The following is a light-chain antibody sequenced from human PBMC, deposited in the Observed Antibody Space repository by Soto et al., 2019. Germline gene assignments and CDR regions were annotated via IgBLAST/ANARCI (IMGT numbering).Light chain of an antibody. J-gene: IGKJ1*01. V-gene: IGKV3-15*01. CDR1: QGLGTN. CDR2: AAS. CDR3: QQYKSYWT. Sequence: EVVTTQSRATLSVSPGERATRSCRASQGLGTNLAWYQQKPGQAPRLLIYAASTRATGVPGRFSGSGSGTEFTLSISSLQPDDFATYYCQQYKSYWTFGQGTKVDI.